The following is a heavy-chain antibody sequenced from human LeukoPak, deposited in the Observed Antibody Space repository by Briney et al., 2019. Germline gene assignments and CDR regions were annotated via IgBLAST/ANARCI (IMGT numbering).Heavy chain of an antibody. CDR1: GYTFTSYG. V-gene: IGHV1-18*01. CDR2: ISAYNGNT. CDR3: ARTPTYYYDSSKINWFDP. D-gene: IGHD3-22*01. J-gene: IGHJ5*02. Sequence: ASVKVSCKASGYTFTSYGISWVRQAPGQGLEWMGWISAYNGNTNSAQKFQGRVTMTTDTSTSTAYLELRSLTSDDTAVYYCARTPTYYYDSSKINWFDPWGQGTLVTVSS.